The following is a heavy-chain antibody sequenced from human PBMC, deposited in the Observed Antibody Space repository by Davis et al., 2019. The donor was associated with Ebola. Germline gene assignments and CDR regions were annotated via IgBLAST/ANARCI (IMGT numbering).Heavy chain of an antibody. J-gene: IGHJ4*02. Sequence: PGGSLRLSCAASGFTFSSYGMHWVRQAPGKGLEWVAFIRYDGSNKYYADSVKGRFTISRDNSKNTVYLQMKSLRAEDTAVYYCARDLKRTVVTLGYWGQGTLVTVSS. CDR3: ARDLKRTVVTLGY. CDR1: GFTFSSYG. CDR2: IRYDGSNK. D-gene: IGHD4-23*01. V-gene: IGHV3-30*02.